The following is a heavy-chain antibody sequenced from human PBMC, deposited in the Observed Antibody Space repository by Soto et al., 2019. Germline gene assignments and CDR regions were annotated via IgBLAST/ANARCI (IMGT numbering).Heavy chain of an antibody. V-gene: IGHV4-59*12. CDR1: GGSISSYH. CDR3: ARSPGNPRHLVYASHNWFDP. D-gene: IGHD2-8*01. CDR2: IYYSGST. J-gene: IGHJ5*02. Sequence: SETLSLTCTVSGGSISSYHWSWIRQPPGKGLEWIGYIYYSGSTNYNPSLKSRVTISVDTSKNQFSLKLSSVTAADTAVYYCARSPGNPRHLVYASHNWFDPWGQGTLVTVSS.